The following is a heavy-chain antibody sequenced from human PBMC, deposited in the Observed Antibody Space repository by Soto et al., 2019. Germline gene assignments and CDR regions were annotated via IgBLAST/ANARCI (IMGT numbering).Heavy chain of an antibody. CDR2: VYFSGST. Sequence: SETLSLTCTVSGDSISRYYWSWTRQPPGKGLEWIGYVYFSGSTNYNPSLKSRVTISVDTSKNQFSLKLTSVTAADTAVYYCARSVLPWAQGTLVTVSS. J-gene: IGHJ5*02. V-gene: IGHV4-59*12. CDR1: GDSISRYY. CDR3: ARSVLP.